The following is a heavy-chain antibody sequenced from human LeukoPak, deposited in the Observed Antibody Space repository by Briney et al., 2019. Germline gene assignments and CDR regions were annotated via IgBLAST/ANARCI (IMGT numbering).Heavy chain of an antibody. CDR3: ARQRYSSGWYYGEFDY. J-gene: IGHJ4*02. D-gene: IGHD6-19*01. CDR1: GYSFTSYW. V-gene: IGHV5-51*01. Sequence: GESLKISCKGSGYSFTSYWIGWVRQMPGKGLEWMGIIYPGDSDTRYSPSFQGQVTISADKSISTAYLQWSSLKASDTAMYYCARQRYSSGWYYGEFDYWGQGTLVTVSS. CDR2: IYPGDSDT.